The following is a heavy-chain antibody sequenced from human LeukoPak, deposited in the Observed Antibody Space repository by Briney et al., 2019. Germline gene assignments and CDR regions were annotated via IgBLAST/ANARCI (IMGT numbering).Heavy chain of an antibody. CDR3: AKTAYEILTGVDY. J-gene: IGHJ4*02. V-gene: IGHV3-23*01. Sequence: PGGSLRLSCAASGFTFSTYAMSWVRQAPGKGLVWVSAISGSGGSTYYADSVKGRFTISRDNSNNTLYLQMNSLRAEDTAFYYRAKTAYEILTGVDYWGQGTLVTVSS. CDR2: ISGSGGST. D-gene: IGHD3-9*01. CDR1: GFTFSTYA.